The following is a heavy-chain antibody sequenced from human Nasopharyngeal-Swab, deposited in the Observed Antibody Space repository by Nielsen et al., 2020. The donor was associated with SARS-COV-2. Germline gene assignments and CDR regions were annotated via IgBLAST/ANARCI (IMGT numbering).Heavy chain of an antibody. V-gene: IGHV3-66*01. D-gene: IGHD3-22*01. J-gene: IGHJ6*02. CDR3: ARDSYYYDSSGYYRYYYYYGMDV. CDR2: IYSGGST. CDR1: GFTVSSKY. Sequence: GGSLRLSCAASGFTVSSKYMSWVRQAQGKGLEWVSVIYSGGSTYYADSVKGRFTISRDNSKNTLYLQMNSLRAEDTAVYYCARDSYYYDSSGYYRYYYYYGMDVWGQGTTVTVSS.